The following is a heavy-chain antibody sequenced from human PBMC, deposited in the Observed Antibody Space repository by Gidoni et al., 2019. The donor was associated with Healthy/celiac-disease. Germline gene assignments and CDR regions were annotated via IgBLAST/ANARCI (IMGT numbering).Heavy chain of an antibody. V-gene: IGHV3-33*01. CDR3: ARGRFLEYDWFDP. D-gene: IGHD3-3*01. Sequence: QVQLVESGGGGVQPGRSRRLSCAASGFSFSSYGMHWVRQAPGKGLGWVAVIWYDGSNKYYADSVKGRFTISRDNSKNTLYLQMNSLRAEDTAVYYCARGRFLEYDWFDPWGQGTLVTVSS. CDR1: GFSFSSYG. J-gene: IGHJ5*02. CDR2: IWYDGSNK.